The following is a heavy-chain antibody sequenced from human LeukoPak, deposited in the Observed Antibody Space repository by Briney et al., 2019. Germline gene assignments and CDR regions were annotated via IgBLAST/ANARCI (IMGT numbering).Heavy chain of an antibody. J-gene: IGHJ4*02. CDR3: ATVRDSSWHGLDY. Sequence: GGSLRLSCAASGFTFSNAWMSWVRQAPGKGLEWVGRIKTKASGGPTDYAAPVEGRFTISRDDSENTLYLQMSSLKTEDTAVYYCATVRDSSWHGLDYWGQGTPVTVSP. D-gene: IGHD6-13*01. CDR1: GFTFSNAW. V-gene: IGHV3-15*01. CDR2: IKTKASGGPT.